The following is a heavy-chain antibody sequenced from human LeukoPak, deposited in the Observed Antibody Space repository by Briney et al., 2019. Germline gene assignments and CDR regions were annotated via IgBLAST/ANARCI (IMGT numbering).Heavy chain of an antibody. Sequence: GASVKVSCKASGGTFSSYAISWVRQAPGQGLEWMGGIIPIFGTANYAQKFQGRVTITTGESTSTAYMELSSLRSEDTAVYYCARDGRTSRTFDYWGQGTLVTVSS. V-gene: IGHV1-69*05. CDR1: GGTFSSYA. D-gene: IGHD3/OR15-3a*01. CDR3: ARDGRTSRTFDY. J-gene: IGHJ4*02. CDR2: IIPIFGTA.